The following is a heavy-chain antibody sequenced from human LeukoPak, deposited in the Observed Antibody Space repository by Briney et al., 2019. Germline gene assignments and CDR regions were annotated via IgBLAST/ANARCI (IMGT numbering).Heavy chain of an antibody. CDR1: GFTFRNHG. J-gene: IGHJ4*02. Sequence: GGSLRLSRAASGFTFRNHGMHWIRQAPGKGLEWVAIIWYDGSNKYYADSLNGRFTISRDNSKNTLYLQMNNLRDDDTAVYYCVRDRGALQYFDYWGQGTLVTVSS. V-gene: IGHV3-33*01. D-gene: IGHD5-24*01. CDR3: VRDRGALQYFDY. CDR2: IWYDGSNK.